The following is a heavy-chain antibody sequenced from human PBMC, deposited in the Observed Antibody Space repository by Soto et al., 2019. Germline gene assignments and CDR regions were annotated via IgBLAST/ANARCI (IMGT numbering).Heavy chain of an antibody. J-gene: IGHJ3*02. Sequence: PSETLSLTCTVSVGSLSSSSYSWGWSRQPPGKGLEWLGSIYYSGSTYYNPSLTSRVTISVVTSKNQFSLKLSSMTVADAAVYYCTRQMRIARAFYIWGQGTMVTV. CDR2: IYYSGST. CDR3: TRQMRIARAFYI. V-gene: IGHV4-39*01. D-gene: IGHD6-6*01. CDR1: VGSLSSSSYS.